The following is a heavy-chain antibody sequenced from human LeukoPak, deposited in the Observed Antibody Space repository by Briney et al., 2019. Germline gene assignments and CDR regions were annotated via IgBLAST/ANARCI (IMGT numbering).Heavy chain of an antibody. CDR3: ARQLVKGYYYYGMDV. V-gene: IGHV4-39*01. J-gene: IGHJ6*02. CDR1: GGSISSISYF. CDR2: IYYSGGT. Sequence: SETLSLTGTVSGGSISSISYFWGWIRQPPGKGLEWIGCIYYSGGTYYNPSLKSRVTISVDTSKNQFSLKLSSVTAAETAVYYCARQLVKGYYYYGMDVWGQGTTVTVSS. D-gene: IGHD3-22*01.